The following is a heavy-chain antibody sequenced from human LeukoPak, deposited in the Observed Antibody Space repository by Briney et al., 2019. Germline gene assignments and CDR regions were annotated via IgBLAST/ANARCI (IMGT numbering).Heavy chain of an antibody. CDR1: GFTFSSYS. D-gene: IGHD3-3*01. CDR3: ARRRVTIFGVVTVDNWFDP. V-gene: IGHV3-7*01. CDR2: IKQDGSEK. J-gene: IGHJ5*02. Sequence: PGGSLRLSCAASGFTFSSYSMNWVRQAPGKGLEWVANIKQDGSEKYYVDSVKGRFTISRDNAKNSLYLQMNSLRAEDTAVYYCARRRVTIFGVVTVDNWFDPWGQGTLVTVSS.